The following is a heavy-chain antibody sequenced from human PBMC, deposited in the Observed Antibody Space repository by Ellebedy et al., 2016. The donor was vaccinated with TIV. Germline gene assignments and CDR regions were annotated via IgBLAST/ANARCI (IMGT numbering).Heavy chain of an antibody. V-gene: IGHV3-9*01. D-gene: IGHD6-13*01. CDR1: GFTLDDYG. Sequence: GGSLRLXCAVSGFTLDDYGMHWVRQAPGKGLEWVSGISWNSGSIGYADSVKGRFTISRDNAKNSLHLQMSSLRVEDTALYFCANDGYSSSWYEGYFQHWGQGTVVTVSS. CDR2: ISWNSGSI. CDR3: ANDGYSSSWYEGYFQH. J-gene: IGHJ1*01.